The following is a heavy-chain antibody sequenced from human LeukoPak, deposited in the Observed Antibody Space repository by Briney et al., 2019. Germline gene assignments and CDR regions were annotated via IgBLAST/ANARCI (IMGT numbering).Heavy chain of an antibody. V-gene: IGHV4-34*01. D-gene: IGHD3-10*01. CDR2: INHSGST. J-gene: IGHJ4*02. Sequence: SETLSLTCAVFGGSFSDYYWNWIRQPPGKGLEWIGEINHSGSTNSNPSLKSRVTISADTSKNQFSLKLSSVTAADTAVYCCARAPGEWFGELLAYYFDYWGQGTLVAVSS. CDR1: GGSFSDYY. CDR3: ARAPGEWFGELLAYYFDY.